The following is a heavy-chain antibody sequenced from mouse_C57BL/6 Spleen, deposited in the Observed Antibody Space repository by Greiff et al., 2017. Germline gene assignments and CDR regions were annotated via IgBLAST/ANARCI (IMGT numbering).Heavy chain of an antibody. CDR1: GYTFTSYW. V-gene: IGHV1-61*01. J-gene: IGHJ2*01. Sequence: QVQLQQPGAELVRPGSSVKLSCKASGYTFTSYWMDWVKQRPGQGLEWIVNIYPSDSETHYNQKFKDKATLTVDKSSSTAYMQLSSLTSEDSAVYYCARKGGNYGSSPFDYWGQGTTLTVSS. CDR2: IYPSDSET. D-gene: IGHD1-1*01. CDR3: ARKGGNYGSSPFDY.